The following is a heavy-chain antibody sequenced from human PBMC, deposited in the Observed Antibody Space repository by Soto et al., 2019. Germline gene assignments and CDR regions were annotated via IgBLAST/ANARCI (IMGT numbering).Heavy chain of an antibody. D-gene: IGHD2-2*01. Sequence: QVPLVQSGAEVKKPGSSVKVSCKASGGIFNRYSVSWVRQAPGQGLEWMGRIIPLFGITNYAKKIQGRVMITADKSTNTAYMEVNGLRSEDTALYYCATFYGGDCTTTTCYGDFDYWGQGTLVTVTS. J-gene: IGHJ4*02. CDR1: GGIFNRYS. V-gene: IGHV1-69*02. CDR2: IIPLFGIT. CDR3: ATFYGGDCTTTTCYGDFDY.